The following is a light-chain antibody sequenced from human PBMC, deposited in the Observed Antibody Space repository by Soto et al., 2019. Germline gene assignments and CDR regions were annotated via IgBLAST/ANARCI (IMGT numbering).Light chain of an antibody. CDR3: SSYTSSSTYV. CDR2: DVS. J-gene: IGLJ1*01. CDR1: SSDVGGYNY. V-gene: IGLV2-14*01. Sequence: QSALTQPASVSGSPGQSITISCTGTSSDVGGYNYVSWYQQHPGKAPKLMIYDVSNRPSGVSNRFSGSKPGNTASLTISGLQAEDEADYYCSSYTSSSTYVFGTGTKVPVL.